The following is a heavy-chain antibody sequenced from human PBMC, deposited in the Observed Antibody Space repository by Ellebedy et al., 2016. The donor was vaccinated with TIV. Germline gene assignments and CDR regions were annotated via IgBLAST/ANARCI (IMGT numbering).Heavy chain of an antibody. J-gene: IGHJ2*01. Sequence: GESLKISCAASGFTARNNYVSWVRQAPGKGLEFVSIIYSVGSTYYADSVKSRFTISRDNSKNTVYLQVNSLRAEDTAVYYCASNVWGSGGYFDLWGRGTLVTVSS. D-gene: IGHD3-16*01. CDR1: GFTARNNY. V-gene: IGHV3-53*01. CDR2: IYSVGST. CDR3: ASNVWGSGGYFDL.